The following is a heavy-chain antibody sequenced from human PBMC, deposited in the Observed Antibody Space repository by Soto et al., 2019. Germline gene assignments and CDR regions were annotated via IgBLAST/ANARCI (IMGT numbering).Heavy chain of an antibody. D-gene: IGHD5-12*01. Sequence: GGSLRLSCAASGFTFASYGMSWVRQAPGKGLEWVSGISGSGGSTYYADSVKGRFTISRDNSKNTLYLQMNSLRAEDTAVYYCAKCGREYSSSPVNLWGQGSLVTVSS. CDR1: GFTFASYG. V-gene: IGHV3-23*01. CDR3: AKCGREYSSSPVNL. CDR2: ISGSGGST. J-gene: IGHJ5*02.